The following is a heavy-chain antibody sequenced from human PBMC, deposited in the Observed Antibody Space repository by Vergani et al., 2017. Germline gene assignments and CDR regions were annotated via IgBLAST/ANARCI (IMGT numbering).Heavy chain of an antibody. D-gene: IGHD5-12*01. V-gene: IGHV4-59*01. CDR2: IYYSGST. Sequence: QVQLQESGPGLVKPSETLSLTCTVSGGSISSYYWSWIRQPPGKGLEWIGYIYYSGSTNYNPSLKSRVTISVDTSKNQFSLKLSSVTAADTAVYYCARDPLRRDYXGYDWYYYYYGMDVWGQGTTVTVSS. CDR3: ARDPLRRDYXGYDWYYYYYGMDV. CDR1: GGSISSYY. J-gene: IGHJ6*02.